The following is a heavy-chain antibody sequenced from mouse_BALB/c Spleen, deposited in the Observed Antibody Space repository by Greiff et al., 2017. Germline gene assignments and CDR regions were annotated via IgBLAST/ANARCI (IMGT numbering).Heavy chain of an antibody. CDR3: ARDRGYGSSYWYFDV. V-gene: IGHV2-9*02. CDR2: IWAGGST. D-gene: IGHD1-1*01. J-gene: IGHJ1*01. CDR1: GFSLTSYG. Sequence: VKLMESGPGLVAPSQSLSITCTVSGFSLTSYGVHWVRQPPGKGLEWLGVIWAGGSTNYNSALMSRLSISKDNSKSQVFLKMNSLQTDDTAMYYCARDRGYGSSYWYFDVWGAGTTVTVSS.